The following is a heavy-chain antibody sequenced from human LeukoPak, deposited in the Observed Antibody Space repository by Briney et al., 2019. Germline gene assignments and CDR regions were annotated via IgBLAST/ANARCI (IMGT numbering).Heavy chain of an antibody. Sequence: PGGSLRLSCAASGFTFSRNAMHWVRQAPGKGLEWVAIVLHDGTKKFYVDSVKGRFTISRDNSQNTVYLQMNSLRAEDTAIYYCARGGYSYGYGDYFDYWGQGTLVTVSS. D-gene: IGHD5-18*01. CDR3: ARGGYSYGYGDYFDY. V-gene: IGHV3-30*04. J-gene: IGHJ4*02. CDR2: VLHDGTKK. CDR1: GFTFSRNA.